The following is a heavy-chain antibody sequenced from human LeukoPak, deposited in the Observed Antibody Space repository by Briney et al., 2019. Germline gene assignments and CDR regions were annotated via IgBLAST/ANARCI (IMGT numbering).Heavy chain of an antibody. CDR2: ISYDGSNK. CDR3: AREGAHIVVVPAAMRSGFDY. V-gene: IGHV3-30*04. CDR1: GFTFSSYA. D-gene: IGHD2-2*01. Sequence: PGRSLRLSCAASGFTFSSYAMHWVRQAPGKGLEWVAVISYDGSNKYYADSEKGRFTISRDNSKNTLYLQMNSLRAEDTAVYYCAREGAHIVVVPAAMRSGFDYWGQGTLVTVSS. J-gene: IGHJ4*02.